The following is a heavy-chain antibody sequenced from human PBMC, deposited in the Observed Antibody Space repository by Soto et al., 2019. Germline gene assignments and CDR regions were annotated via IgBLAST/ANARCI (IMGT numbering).Heavy chain of an antibody. CDR3: ARCYYDRYYYYGMDV. J-gene: IGHJ6*02. CDR1: RCSILSSSYY. Sequence: SETLSLTCTVSRCSILSSSYYWGWIRQPPGKGLEWIGSIYYSGSTYYNPSLKSRVTISVDTSKNQFSLKLSSVTAADTAVYYCARCYYDRYYYYGMDVWGQGTTVT. CDR2: IYYSGST. D-gene: IGHD3-22*01. V-gene: IGHV4-39*01.